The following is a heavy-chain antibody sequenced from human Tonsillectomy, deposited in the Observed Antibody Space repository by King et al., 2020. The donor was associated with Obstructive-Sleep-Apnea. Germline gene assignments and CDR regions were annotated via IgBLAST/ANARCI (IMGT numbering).Heavy chain of an antibody. CDR2: IYWDDEK. CDR3: AHRQAATYYFDF. D-gene: IGHD2-15*01. Sequence: TLKESGPTLVKTTQTLTLTCTFSGFSLSTNGVGVGWIRQPPGKALEWLALIYWDDEKRYSPSLKTRLTITKDTSRNQVILTMTNMDPVDTATYFCAHRQAATYYFDFWGQGTLVTVSS. V-gene: IGHV2-5*02. CDR1: GFSLSTNGVG. J-gene: IGHJ4*02.